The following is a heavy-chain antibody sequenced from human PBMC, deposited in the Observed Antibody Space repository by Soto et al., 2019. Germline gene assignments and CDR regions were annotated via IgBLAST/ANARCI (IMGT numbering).Heavy chain of an antibody. CDR3: ASGSLGYCSGGSCYSGTLDY. Sequence: ASVKVSCKASGGTFSSYTISWVRQAPGQGLEWMGWISAYNGNTNYAQKLQGRVTMTTDTSTSTAYMELRSLRSDDTAVYYCASGSLGYCSGGSCYSGTLDYWGQGTLVTVSS. V-gene: IGHV1-18*01. D-gene: IGHD2-15*01. CDR1: GGTFSSYT. CDR2: ISAYNGNT. J-gene: IGHJ4*02.